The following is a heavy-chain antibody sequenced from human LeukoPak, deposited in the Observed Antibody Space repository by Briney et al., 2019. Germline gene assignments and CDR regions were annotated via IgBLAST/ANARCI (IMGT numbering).Heavy chain of an antibody. J-gene: IGHJ4*02. V-gene: IGHV3-53*01. CDR3: ARTGSYGDYVYSLDY. D-gene: IGHD4-17*01. CDR2: IYSGGST. Sequence: GGSLRLSCAASGFTFSSNYMSWVRQAPGKGLEWVSVIYSGGSTYYADSVKGRFTISRDNSKNTLYLQMNSLRAEDTAVYYCARTGSYGDYVYSLDYWGQGTLVTVSS. CDR1: GFTFSSNY.